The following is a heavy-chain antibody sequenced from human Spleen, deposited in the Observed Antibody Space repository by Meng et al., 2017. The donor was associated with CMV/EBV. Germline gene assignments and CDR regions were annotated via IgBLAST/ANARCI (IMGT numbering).Heavy chain of an antibody. V-gene: IGHV1-2*02. CDR1: GYTFTDYY. D-gene: IGHD1-26*01. CDR3: ARGGGSHYKEYNWFDP. Sequence: ASVKVSCKASGYTFTDYYMHWVRQAPGQGLEWMGWINPNSGGTNYAQKFQGRVTMTRDTSISTAYMELSRLRSDDTAVYYCARGGGSHYKEYNWFDPWGQGTLVTVSS. J-gene: IGHJ5*02. CDR2: INPNSGGT.